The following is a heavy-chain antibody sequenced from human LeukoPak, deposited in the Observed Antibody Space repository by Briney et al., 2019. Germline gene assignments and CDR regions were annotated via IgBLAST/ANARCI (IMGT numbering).Heavy chain of an antibody. CDR1: GYSFTSYW. D-gene: IGHD6-6*01. CDR3: ARLKDGYSSSSDPYYYYMDV. CDR2: IYPGDSDT. V-gene: IGHV5-51*01. Sequence: GESLKISCKGSGYSFTSYWIGWVRQMPGKGLEWMGIIYPGDSDTRYSPSFQGQVTISADKSISTAYLQWSNLKASDTAMYYCARLKDGYSSSSDPYYYYMDVWGKGITVTVSS. J-gene: IGHJ6*03.